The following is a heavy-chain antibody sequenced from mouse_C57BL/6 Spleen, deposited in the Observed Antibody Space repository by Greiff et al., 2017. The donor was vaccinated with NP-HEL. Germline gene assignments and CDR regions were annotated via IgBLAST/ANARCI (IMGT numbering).Heavy chain of an antibody. V-gene: IGHV1-15*01. Sequence: QVQLQQSGAELVRPGASVTLSCKASGYTFTDYEMHWVKQTPVHGLEWIGAIDPETGGTAYNQKFKGKAILTADKSSSTAYMELRSLTSEDSAVYYCTRKDSSGLFEDWGQGTLVTVSA. J-gene: IGHJ3*01. CDR2: IDPETGGT. D-gene: IGHD3-2*02. CDR1: GYTFTDYE. CDR3: TRKDSSGLFED.